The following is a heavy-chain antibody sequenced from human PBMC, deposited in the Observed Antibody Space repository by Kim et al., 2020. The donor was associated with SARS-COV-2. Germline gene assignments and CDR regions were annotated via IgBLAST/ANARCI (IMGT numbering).Heavy chain of an antibody. CDR3: AKGSGYSSSWPETYFDY. CDR2: ISGSGGST. CDR1: GFTFSSYA. D-gene: IGHD6-13*01. Sequence: GGSLRLSCAASGFTFSSYAMSWVRQAPGKGLEWVSAISGSGGSTYYADSVKGRFTISRDNSKNTLYLQMNSLRAEDTAVYYCAKGSGYSSSWPETYFDYWGQGTLVTVSS. J-gene: IGHJ4*02. V-gene: IGHV3-23*01.